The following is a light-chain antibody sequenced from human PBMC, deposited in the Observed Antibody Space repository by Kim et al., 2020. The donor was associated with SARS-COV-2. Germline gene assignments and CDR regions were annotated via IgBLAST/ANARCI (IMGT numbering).Light chain of an antibody. CDR3: NSRDSSGNHLV. Sequence: SSELTQDPAVSVALGQTVRITCQGASLRSYYASWYQQKPGQAPVLVIYGKNNRPSGIPDRFSGSSSVNTASLTITGAQAEDEADYYCNSRDSSGNHLVFG. J-gene: IGLJ2*01. CDR2: GKN. V-gene: IGLV3-19*01. CDR1: SLRSYY.